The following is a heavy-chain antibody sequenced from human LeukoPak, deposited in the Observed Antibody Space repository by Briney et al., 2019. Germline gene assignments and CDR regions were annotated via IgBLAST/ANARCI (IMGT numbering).Heavy chain of an antibody. V-gene: IGHV4-38-2*02. D-gene: IGHD3-10*01. CDR2: IYHSGST. CDR1: GYSISSGYY. CDR3: ARIDTYGSGMFDP. Sequence: SETLSLTCTVSGYSISSGYYWGWIRQPPGKGLEWIGSIYHSGSTYYNPSLKSRVTISVDTSKNQFSLKLSSVTAADTAVYYCARIDTYGSGMFDPWGQGTLVTVSS. J-gene: IGHJ5*02.